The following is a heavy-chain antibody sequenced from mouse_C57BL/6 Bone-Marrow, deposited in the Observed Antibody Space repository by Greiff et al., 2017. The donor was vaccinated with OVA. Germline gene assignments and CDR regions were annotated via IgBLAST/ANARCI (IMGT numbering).Heavy chain of an antibody. CDR3: TRDNYYGSRYWYFDV. J-gene: IGHJ1*03. CDR1: GFTFSSYA. Sequence: EVKLMESGGGLVKPGGSLKLSCAASGFTFSSYAMSWVRQTPEKRLEWVAYISSGGDYIYYADTVKGRFTISRDNARNTLYLQMSSLKSEDTAMYYCTRDNYYGSRYWYFDVWGTGTTVTVSS. D-gene: IGHD1-1*01. V-gene: IGHV5-9-1*02. CDR2: ISSGGDYI.